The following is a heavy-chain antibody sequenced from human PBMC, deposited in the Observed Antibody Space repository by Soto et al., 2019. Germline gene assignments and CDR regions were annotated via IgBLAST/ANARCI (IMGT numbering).Heavy chain of an antibody. J-gene: IGHJ4*01. CDR2: IWYDGSNK. Sequence: QVQLVESGGGVVQPGRSLRLSCAASGFTFSSYGMHWVRQAPGKGLEWVAVIWYDGSNKYYADSVKGRFTISRDNSKNSLYLQMNSLRAEDTAVYYCAREVLDYGEGAYYFDYWGHGTLVTVSS. D-gene: IGHD4-17*01. V-gene: IGHV3-33*01. CDR3: AREVLDYGEGAYYFDY. CDR1: GFTFSSYG.